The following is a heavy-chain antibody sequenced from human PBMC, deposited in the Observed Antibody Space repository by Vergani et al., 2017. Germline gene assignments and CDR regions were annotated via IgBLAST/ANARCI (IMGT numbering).Heavy chain of an antibody. CDR1: GFTFSACP. Sequence: EVQLLQSGGGVIQPGGSVRLSCAASGFTFSACPMTWVRQAPGKGLEWVSAISARYPSKYYADSVKGRFTISRDNSKNMLYLQMNSLRAEDTAVYYCARRAYDTTPYLQRGYDCWGQGALVSVCS. V-gene: IGHV3-23*01. CDR3: ARRAYDTTPYLQRGYDC. D-gene: IGHD3-22*01. CDR2: ISARYPSK. J-gene: IGHJ4*02.